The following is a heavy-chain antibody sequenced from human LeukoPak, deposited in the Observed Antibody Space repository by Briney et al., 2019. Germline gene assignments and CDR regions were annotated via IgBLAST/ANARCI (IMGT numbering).Heavy chain of an antibody. Sequence: ASVKVSCKASGYTFTSYGISWVRQAPGQGLEWMGWISAYKGNTNYAQKLQGRVTMTTDASTSTAYMELRSLRSDDTAVYYCARSRLTGTTRWFDPWGQGTLVTVSS. D-gene: IGHD1-7*01. CDR1: GYTFTSYG. CDR2: ISAYKGNT. V-gene: IGHV1-18*01. CDR3: ARSRLTGTTRWFDP. J-gene: IGHJ5*02.